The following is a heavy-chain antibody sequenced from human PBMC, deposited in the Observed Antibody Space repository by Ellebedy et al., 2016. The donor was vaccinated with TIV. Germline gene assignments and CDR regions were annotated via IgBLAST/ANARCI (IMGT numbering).Heavy chain of an antibody. V-gene: IGHV3-15*01. CDR1: GLAFSYAW. Sequence: PGGSLRLSCAASGLAFSYAWMSWVRQAPGKGLEWIGRITDRGNGGGAEYAAPGKGRFTISRDDSENTLFLQMNSLKIEDKAVYYCTTPGIVGSRWWYNGLDVWGQGTTVTVSS. CDR2: ITDRGNGGGA. D-gene: IGHD1-26*01. J-gene: IGHJ6*02. CDR3: TTPGIVGSRWWYNGLDV.